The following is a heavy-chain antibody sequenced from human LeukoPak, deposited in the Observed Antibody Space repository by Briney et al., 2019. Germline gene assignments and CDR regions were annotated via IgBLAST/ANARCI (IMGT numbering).Heavy chain of an antibody. CDR2: MKQDGSEK. CDR3: AREATWTAYNFDY. J-gene: IGHJ4*02. D-gene: IGHD3/OR15-3a*01. CDR1: GFTFSNYW. Sequence: GGSLRLSCAASGFTFSNYWMSWVRQAPGKGLEWVASMKQDGSEKYYVDSVKGRFTISRDSAKNTVYLQMNSLRADDTAVYYCAREATWTAYNFDYWGQGTLVTVSS. V-gene: IGHV3-7*01.